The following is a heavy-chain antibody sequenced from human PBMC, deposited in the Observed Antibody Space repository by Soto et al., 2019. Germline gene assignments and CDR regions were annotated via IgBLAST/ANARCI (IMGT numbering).Heavy chain of an antibody. CDR2: ISGNSGSI. J-gene: IGHJ4*02. D-gene: IGHD3-16*01. Sequence: EVQLVESGGGLVQPGRSLRLSCAASGFTFDDYAMHWVRQAPGKGLEWVSGISGNSGSIGYADSVQGRFTLFRNNAKNPLYLQMNSLRAEDTTLYYCAKAQEQMITCGGVTFDYWGQGTLVTAAS. CDR1: GFTFDDYA. V-gene: IGHV3-9*01. CDR3: AKAQEQMITCGGVTFDY.